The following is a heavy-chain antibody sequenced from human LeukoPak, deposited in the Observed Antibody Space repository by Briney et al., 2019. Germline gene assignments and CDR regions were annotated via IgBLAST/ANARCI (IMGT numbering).Heavy chain of an antibody. D-gene: IGHD3-22*01. V-gene: IGHV3-7*01. CDR2: IQPDGSEQ. CDR3: ARDLGQYYDTSDNWFDP. J-gene: IGHJ5*02. Sequence: GGSLRLSCAASGFIFSSHWMSWVRQAPGKGLEWVGNIQPDGSEQYPVDSVKGRFTISRDNAKNTLNLQMNSLRAEDTAVYYCARDLGQYYDTSDNWFDPWGQGTLVTVSS. CDR1: GFIFSSHW.